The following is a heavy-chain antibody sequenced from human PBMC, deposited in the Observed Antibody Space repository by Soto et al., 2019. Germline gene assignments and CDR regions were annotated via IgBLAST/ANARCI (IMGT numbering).Heavy chain of an antibody. CDR1: GGSINSYY. Sequence: PSETLSLTCTASGGSINSYYWSWIRQPPGKGLEWIGYIYYSGSTNYNPSLKSRVTISVDTSKNQFSLKLSSVTAADTAVYYCARLYGLDAFDIWGQGTMVTVSS. J-gene: IGHJ3*02. CDR2: IYYSGST. V-gene: IGHV4-59*08. D-gene: IGHD3-16*02. CDR3: ARLYGLDAFDI.